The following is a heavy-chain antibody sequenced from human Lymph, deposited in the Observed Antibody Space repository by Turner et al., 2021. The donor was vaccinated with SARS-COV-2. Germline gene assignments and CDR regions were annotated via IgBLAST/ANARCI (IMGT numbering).Heavy chain of an antibody. V-gene: IGHV3-43*02. CDR1: GFTFDDYA. Sequence: EVQLVESGGGVVQPGGFRRLSCAASGFTFDDYAMHWVRQAPGKGLEWVSLISGDGGSTYYADSVKGRFTISRADSKNSLYLQINSLRTEDTALYYCAKEGLSGRRLQFVPYFAYWGQGTLVSVSS. J-gene: IGHJ4*02. CDR2: ISGDGGST. CDR3: AKEGLSGRRLQFVPYFAY. D-gene: IGHD5-12*01.